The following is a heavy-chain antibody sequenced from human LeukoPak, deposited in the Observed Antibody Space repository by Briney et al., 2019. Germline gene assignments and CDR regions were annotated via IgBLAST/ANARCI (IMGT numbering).Heavy chain of an antibody. J-gene: IGHJ4*02. CDR2: IRGDGGEQ. CDR3: ATDFWQQLMS. D-gene: IGHD6-13*01. Sequence: GGSLRLSCAASGFTFSSYSMNWVRQAPGKGLEWVANIRGDGGEQYYVDSVKGRFTISRDNAKNSLYLQMSSLRVEDTAVYYCATDFWQQLMSWGQGTLVTVSS. CDR1: GFTFSSYS. V-gene: IGHV3-7*01.